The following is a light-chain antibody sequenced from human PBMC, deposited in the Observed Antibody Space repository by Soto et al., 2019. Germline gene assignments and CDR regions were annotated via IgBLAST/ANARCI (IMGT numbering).Light chain of an antibody. CDR3: QQYNSYGT. CDR1: QSISSW. CDR2: DAS. J-gene: IGKJ1*01. V-gene: IGKV1-5*01. Sequence: DIQMSQSPSTLSASVGDRITITCRPSQSISSWLAWYQQKPGKAPKLLIYDASSLESGVPSRFSGSGSGTEFTLTISSLQPDDFATYYCQQYNSYGTFGQGTKVDIK.